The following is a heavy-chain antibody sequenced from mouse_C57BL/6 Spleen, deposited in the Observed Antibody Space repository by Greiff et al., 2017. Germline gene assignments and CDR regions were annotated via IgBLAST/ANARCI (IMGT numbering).Heavy chain of an antibody. V-gene: IGHV1-52*01. CDR3: ARGIRPPAMDY. CDR2: IDPSDSET. J-gene: IGHJ4*01. CDR1: GYTFTSYW. Sequence: QVQLQQPGAELVRPGSSVKLSCKASGYTFTSYWMHWVKQRPIQGLEWIGNIDPSDSETHYNQKFKDKATLTVDKSSSTAYMQLSSLTSEDSAVYYCARGIRPPAMDYWGQGTSVTVSS.